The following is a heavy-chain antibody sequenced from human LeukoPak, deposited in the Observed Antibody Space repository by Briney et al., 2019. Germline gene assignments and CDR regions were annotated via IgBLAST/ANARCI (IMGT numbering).Heavy chain of an antibody. J-gene: IGHJ5*02. D-gene: IGHD3-10*01. Sequence: SETLSLTCAVSGYSLSSGYYWGWIRQPPGKGLEWIGSIYHSGSTYYNPSLKSRVTISVDTSKNQFSLKLSSVTAADTAVYYCARCITMVLGRLNWFDPWGQGTLVTVSS. CDR1: GYSLSSGYY. CDR2: IYHSGST. CDR3: ARCITMVLGRLNWFDP. V-gene: IGHV4-38-2*01.